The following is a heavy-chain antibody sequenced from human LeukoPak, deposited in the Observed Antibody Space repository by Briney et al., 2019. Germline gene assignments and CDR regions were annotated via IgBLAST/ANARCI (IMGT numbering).Heavy chain of an antibody. Sequence: SVKVSCKASGGTVSSYTISWVRQAPGQGLEGMGRIIPILGIANYAQKVQGRVTITSDKSTSTAYMELSSLRSEATAVYYCAINIPPAHCSSTSCYTGAYWGQGPLVTVSS. CDR1: GGTVSSYT. D-gene: IGHD2-2*02. CDR3: AINIPPAHCSSTSCYTGAY. V-gene: IGHV1-69*02. CDR2: IIPILGIA. J-gene: IGHJ4*02.